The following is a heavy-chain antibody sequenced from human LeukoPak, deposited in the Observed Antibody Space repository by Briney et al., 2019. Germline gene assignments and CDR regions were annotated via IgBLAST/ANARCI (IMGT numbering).Heavy chain of an antibody. D-gene: IGHD1-26*01. CDR2: IYHSGST. CDR1: GDSISSGYY. V-gene: IGHV4-38-2*02. Sequence: PSETLSLTCSVSGDSISSGYYWGWIRQPPGKGLEWIGSIYHSGSTYYNPSLKSRVTISVDTSKNQFSLNLSSVTAADTAVYYCAKSGGSGLIDYWGQGTLVTVSS. CDR3: AKSGGSGLIDY. J-gene: IGHJ4*02.